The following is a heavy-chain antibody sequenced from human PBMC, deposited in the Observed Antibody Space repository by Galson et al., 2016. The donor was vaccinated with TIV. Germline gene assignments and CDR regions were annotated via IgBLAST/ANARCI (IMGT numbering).Heavy chain of an antibody. V-gene: IGHV1-69*06. J-gene: IGHJ3*02. CDR2: IIPILGPT. CDR3: ARDNQATFGYDDAFDI. CDR1: GGSFSTYA. D-gene: IGHD5-12*01. Sequence: SVKVSCKVSGGSFSTYAINWVRQAPGQGPEWMGRIIPILGPTKYAQRFQGRVSITADKSTNTAYMDLSSLRSDDTAVYYCARDNQATFGYDDAFDIWGQGTRVTVSS.